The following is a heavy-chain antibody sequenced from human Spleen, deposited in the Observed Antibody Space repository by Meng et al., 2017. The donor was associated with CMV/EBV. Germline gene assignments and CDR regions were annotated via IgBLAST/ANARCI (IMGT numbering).Heavy chain of an antibody. V-gene: IGHV3-21*01. CDR2: ISSSSSYI. D-gene: IGHD2-15*01. Sequence: EVQLVESGGXLVKPGGXLRLSCAASGFTFSSYSMNWVRQAPGKGLEWVSSISSSSSYIYYADSVKGRFTISRDNAKNSLYLQMNSLRAEDTAVYYCASTSEYCSGGSCYLDDWGQGTLGTVAS. CDR3: ASTSEYCSGGSCYLDD. J-gene: IGHJ4*02. CDR1: GFTFSSYS.